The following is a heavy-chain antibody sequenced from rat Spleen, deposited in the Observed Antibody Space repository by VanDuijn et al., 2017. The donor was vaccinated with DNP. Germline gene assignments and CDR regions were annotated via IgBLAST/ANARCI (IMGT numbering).Heavy chain of an antibody. CDR2: VNTGVGIT. V-gene: IGHV5-25*01. CDR3: VRRGGKGLFSK. Sequence: EVQLVESGGGLLQPGRSLKLSCAASGFTFSSYDMAWVRQAPLKGLEWVASVNTGVGITYYRDSVKGRFIVSRDNAKSTLDLQMDSLRSEDTATYYCVRRGGKGLFSKWGQGTLVTVSS. J-gene: IGHJ3*01. CDR1: GFTFSSYD. D-gene: IGHD3-1*01.